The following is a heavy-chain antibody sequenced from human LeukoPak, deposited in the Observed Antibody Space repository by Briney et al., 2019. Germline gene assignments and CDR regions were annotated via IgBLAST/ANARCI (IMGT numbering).Heavy chain of an antibody. CDR3: ARVVRSSWTLFDY. D-gene: IGHD6-13*01. CDR2: IYYSGTT. Sequence: PSETLSLTXTVSGDSISSSSYYWGGIRQPPGKGLEWIGNIYYSGTTYNNPSLKSRVTIDVDTSKNQFSLKLSSVTAADMAVYYCARVVRSSWTLFDYWGQGTLVTVSS. J-gene: IGHJ4*02. CDR1: GDSISSSSYY. V-gene: IGHV4-39*01.